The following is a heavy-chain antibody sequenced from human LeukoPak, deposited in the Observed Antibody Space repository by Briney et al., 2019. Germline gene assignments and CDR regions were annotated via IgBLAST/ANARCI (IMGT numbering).Heavy chain of an antibody. CDR1: GFTLSSNE. CDR2: ISSSGGTI. J-gene: IGHJ3*02. D-gene: IGHD6-19*01. V-gene: IGHV3-48*03. Sequence: GGSLRLPCAASGFTLSSNEMNWVRQAPGKGLEWLSYISSSGGTIHYVDSVKGRFTISRDNAKNSLFLQMNSLRAEDTAVYYCASGVHYSSGWIDIWGQGTMVTVSS. CDR3: ASGVHYSSGWIDI.